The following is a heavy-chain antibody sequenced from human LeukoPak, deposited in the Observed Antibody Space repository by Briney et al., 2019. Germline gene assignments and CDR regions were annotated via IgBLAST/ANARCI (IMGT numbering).Heavy chain of an antibody. V-gene: IGHV1-2*02. J-gene: IGHJ5*02. CDR2: INPNSGGT. CDR1: GYTFTSYG. Sequence: ASVKVSCKASGYTFTSYGISWVRQAPGQGLEWMGWINPNSGGTNYAQKFQGRVTMTRDTSISTAYMELSRLRSDDTAVYYCARDTPGIAAAVSDGFDPWGQGTLVTVSS. D-gene: IGHD6-13*01. CDR3: ARDTPGIAAAVSDGFDP.